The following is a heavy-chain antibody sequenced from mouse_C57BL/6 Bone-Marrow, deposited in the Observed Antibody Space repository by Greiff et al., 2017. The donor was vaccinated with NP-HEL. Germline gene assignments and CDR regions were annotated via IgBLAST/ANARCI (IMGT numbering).Heavy chain of an antibody. CDR1: GYAFTNYL. J-gene: IGHJ2*01. CDR2: INPGSGGT. V-gene: IGHV1-54*01. CDR3: ARLNWDDYFDY. D-gene: IGHD4-1*01. Sequence: QVQLQQSGAELVRPGTSVKVSCKASGYAFTNYLIEWVKQRPGQGLEWIGVINPGSGGTNYNEKFKGKATLTADKSSSTAYMQLSSLTSEDSAVYFCARLNWDDYFDYWGQGTTLTVSS.